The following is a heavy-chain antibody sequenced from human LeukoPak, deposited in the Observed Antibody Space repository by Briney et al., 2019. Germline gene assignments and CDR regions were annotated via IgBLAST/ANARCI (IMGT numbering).Heavy chain of an antibody. J-gene: IGHJ5*02. D-gene: IGHD3-16*01. V-gene: IGHV3-33*01. CDR1: GFTFSNYG. CDR2: IWSDGSNK. Sequence: QPGRSLRLSCAASGFTFSNYGMHWIRQAPGKGLEWGAVIWSDGSNKYYADSVKGRFTISRDNSKNTLYLQMNSLRAEDTAVYYCARGGELGVWDWFDPWGQETLVTVSS. CDR3: ARGGELGVWDWFDP.